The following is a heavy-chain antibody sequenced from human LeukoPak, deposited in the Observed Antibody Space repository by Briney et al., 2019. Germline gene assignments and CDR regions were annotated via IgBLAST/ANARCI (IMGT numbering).Heavy chain of an antibody. Sequence: GGSLRLSCATSGFTFSNAWMNWVRQAPGKGLEWVSVIYGGGNIYYADSVKGRFTISRDNSKNTLYLQMNSLRAEDTAVYYCARGAGYNYPYYFDYWGQGTLVTVSS. CDR1: GFTFSNAW. D-gene: IGHD5-24*01. J-gene: IGHJ4*02. CDR2: IYGGGNI. V-gene: IGHV3-53*01. CDR3: ARGAGYNYPYYFDY.